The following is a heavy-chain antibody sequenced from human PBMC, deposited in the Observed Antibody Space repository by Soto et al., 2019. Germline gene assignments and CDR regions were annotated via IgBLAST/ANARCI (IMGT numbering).Heavy chain of an antibody. J-gene: IGHJ4*02. CDR1: GYTFTGYY. CDR2: INPNSGGT. V-gene: IGHV1-2*04. D-gene: IGHD1-26*01. Sequence: ASVKVSCKASGYTFTGYYMHWVRQAPGQGLEWMGWINPNSGGTNYAQKFQGWVTMTRDTSISTAYMELSRLRSDDMAVYYCARVSVGAHLDYWGQGTLVTVSS. CDR3: ARVSVGAHLDY.